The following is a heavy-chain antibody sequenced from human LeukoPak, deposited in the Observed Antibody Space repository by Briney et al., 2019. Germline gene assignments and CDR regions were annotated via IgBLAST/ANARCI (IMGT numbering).Heavy chain of an antibody. CDR3: ARYGNGAWLAHYSFDI. CDR2: IKTDGSEK. J-gene: IGHJ3*02. V-gene: IGHV3-7*01. Sequence: PGGSLRLSCEGSGFTFSNYWMGWVRQAPGKGLQWVANIKTDGSEKYYVDSVKGRFAISRDNAKNSLYLQMNSLRAEDTAVYYCARYGNGAWLAHYSFDIWGQGTMVTVSS. CDR1: GFTFSNYW. D-gene: IGHD6-19*01.